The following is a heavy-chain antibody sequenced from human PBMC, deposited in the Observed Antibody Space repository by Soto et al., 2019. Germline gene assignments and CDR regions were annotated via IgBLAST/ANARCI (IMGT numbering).Heavy chain of an antibody. CDR3: ARHQVGYRVTDY. D-gene: IGHD1-26*01. J-gene: IGHJ4*02. Sequence: EVQLVESGGGLVQPGGSLRLSCAASGFRFSMYWMSWVRQAPGKGLEWVANIKEDRSQKYYVDSVKGRFTISRDNAKNSLYLQMNSLRAEDTAVYYCARHQVGYRVTDYWGQGTLVTVSS. CDR2: IKEDRSQK. V-gene: IGHV3-7*01. CDR1: GFRFSMYW.